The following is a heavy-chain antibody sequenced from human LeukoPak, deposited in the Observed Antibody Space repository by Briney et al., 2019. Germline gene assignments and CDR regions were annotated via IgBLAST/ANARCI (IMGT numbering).Heavy chain of an antibody. D-gene: IGHD3-10*01. CDR2: IYTSGST. V-gene: IGHV4-4*07. Sequence: SETLSLTCTVSGDFITAYYWSWIRQPPGKGLEWIGRIYTSGSTNYNPSLKSRVTISVDTSKNQFSLKLSSVTAADTAVYYCARGLWFGDENPPYFDYWGQGTLVTVSS. CDR3: ARGLWFGDENPPYFDY. CDR1: GDFITAYY. J-gene: IGHJ4*02.